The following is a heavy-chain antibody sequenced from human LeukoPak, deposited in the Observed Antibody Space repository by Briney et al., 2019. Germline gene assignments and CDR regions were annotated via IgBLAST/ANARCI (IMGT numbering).Heavy chain of an antibody. CDR2: INHSGST. Sequence: SETLSLTCAVYGGSFSGYYWSWIRQPPGKGLEWIGEINHSGSTNYNPSLKSRVTISVDTSKNQFSLKLSSVTAADTAVYYCASKYYYGSGSYPKPGYSQHWGQGTLVTVSS. CDR1: GGSFSGYY. V-gene: IGHV4-34*01. D-gene: IGHD3-10*01. CDR3: ASKYYYGSGSYPKPGYSQH. J-gene: IGHJ1*01.